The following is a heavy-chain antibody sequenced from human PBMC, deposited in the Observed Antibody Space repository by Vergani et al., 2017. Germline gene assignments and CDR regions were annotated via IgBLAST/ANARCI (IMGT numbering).Heavy chain of an antibody. CDR3: ARXGDTAMDALYYYYYMDV. D-gene: IGHD5-18*01. J-gene: IGHJ6*03. Sequence: EVQLLESGGGLVQPGGSLRLSCAASGFTFSSYAMSWVRQAPGKGLEWVSAISGSGGSTYYADSVKGRFTISRDNSKNTLYLQMNSLRAEDTAVYYCARXGDTAMDALYYYYYMDVWGKGTTVTVSS. CDR1: GFTFSSYA. CDR2: ISGSGGST. V-gene: IGHV3-23*01.